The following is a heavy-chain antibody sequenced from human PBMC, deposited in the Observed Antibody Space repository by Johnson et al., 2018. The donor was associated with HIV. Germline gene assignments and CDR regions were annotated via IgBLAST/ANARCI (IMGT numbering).Heavy chain of an antibody. J-gene: IGHJ3*02. CDR2: IKQDGGEK. Sequence: VQLVESGGGLVQPGGSLRLSCAASGFTFSSYWMSWVRQAPGKGLEWVPGKGLEWVANIKQDGGEKYYADSVKGRFTISRYNSKNSLFLQMSRLRVEDTAVYYCARSGGYPNAFDIWGQGTVVSVPS. CDR1: GFTFSSYW. V-gene: IGHV3-7*01. D-gene: IGHD6-13*01. CDR3: ARSGGYPNAFDI.